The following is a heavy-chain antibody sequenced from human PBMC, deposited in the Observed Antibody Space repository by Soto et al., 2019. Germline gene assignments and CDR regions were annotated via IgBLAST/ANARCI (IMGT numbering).Heavy chain of an antibody. J-gene: IGHJ4*02. CDR3: ARIRRYCSSTSCEYGGLDY. D-gene: IGHD2-2*01. CDR1: VVSISSSSYY. Sequence: SESLSLTGTVSVVSISSSSYYWGWVLQPPGKGLEWIGSIYYSGSTYYNPSRKSRVTISVDTSKNQFSMKLSSVTAADTAVYYCARIRRYCSSTSCEYGGLDYWGQGTLVTVSS. V-gene: IGHV4-39*01. CDR2: IYYSGST.